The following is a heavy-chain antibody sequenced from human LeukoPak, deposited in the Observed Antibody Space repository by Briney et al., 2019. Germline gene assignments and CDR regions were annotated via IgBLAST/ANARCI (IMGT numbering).Heavy chain of an antibody. D-gene: IGHD1-14*01. J-gene: IGHJ6*03. Sequence: GASVKVSCKASGYTFTGYYMHWVRQAPGQGLEWMGWINPNSGGTSYAQKFQGRVTMTRDTSISTAYMELSRLRSDDTAVYYCARNHANYYYYMDVWGKGTTVTVSS. CDR3: ARNHANYYYYMDV. V-gene: IGHV1-2*02. CDR1: GYTFTGYY. CDR2: INPNSGGT.